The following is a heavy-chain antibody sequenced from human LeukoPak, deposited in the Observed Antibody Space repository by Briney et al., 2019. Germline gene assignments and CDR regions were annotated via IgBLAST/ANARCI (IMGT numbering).Heavy chain of an antibody. D-gene: IGHD6-6*01. V-gene: IGHV3-23*01. CDR1: GFTFSSYA. Sequence: GGSLRLSCAASGFTFSSYAMSWVRQAPGKGLEWVSGISYSGASTYYGDSVKGRFTISRDNAENTLYLQMNTLGAEDTAIYYCARSISSSSSFDYWGQGTLVTVSS. CDR3: ARSISSSSSFDY. CDR2: ISYSGAST. J-gene: IGHJ4*02.